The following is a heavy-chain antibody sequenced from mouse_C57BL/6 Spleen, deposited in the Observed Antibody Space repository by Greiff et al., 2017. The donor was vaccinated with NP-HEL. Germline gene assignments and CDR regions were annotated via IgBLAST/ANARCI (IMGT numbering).Heavy chain of an antibody. J-gene: IGHJ2*01. CDR3: ARSYSIDY. CDR1: GYTFTDYY. Sequence: EVKLQQSGPELVKPGASVKISCKASGYTFTDYYMNWVKQSHGKSLEWIGDINPNNGGTSYNQKFKGKATLTVDKSSSTAYMELRSLTSEDSAVYYCARSYSIDYWGQGTTLTVSS. CDR2: INPNNGGT. D-gene: IGHD2-5*01. V-gene: IGHV1-26*01.